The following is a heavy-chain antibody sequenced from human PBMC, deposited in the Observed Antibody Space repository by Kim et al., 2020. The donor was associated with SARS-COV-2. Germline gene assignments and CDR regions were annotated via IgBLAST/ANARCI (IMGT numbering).Heavy chain of an antibody. CDR2: VYYSGST. CDR1: GGSMNNYY. V-gene: IGHV4-59*01. Sequence: SETLSLTCTVSGGSMNNYYWSWIRQPPGKGLEWIGYVYYSGSTVYNPSLKSRVSMSVDTPNNELSLKLSSVTAADTAVYYCARGVGYCSSTSCFFEYWGQGTPVTVSS. CDR3: ARGVGYCSSTSCFFEY. D-gene: IGHD2-2*01. J-gene: IGHJ4*02.